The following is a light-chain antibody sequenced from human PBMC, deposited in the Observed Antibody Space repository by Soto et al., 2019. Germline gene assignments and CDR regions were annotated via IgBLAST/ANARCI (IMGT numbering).Light chain of an antibody. CDR3: QQRSNWPPA. J-gene: IGKJ4*01. CDR1: PSVSSY. V-gene: IGKV3-11*01. CDR2: DAS. Sequence: EIVLTQSPATLSLSPGERATLACRASPSVSSYLAWYQQKPGQAPRLLIYDASNRATGTPARFSGSGSGTDFTLTISSLEPEDFAVYYCQQRSNWPPAFGGGTKVEIK.